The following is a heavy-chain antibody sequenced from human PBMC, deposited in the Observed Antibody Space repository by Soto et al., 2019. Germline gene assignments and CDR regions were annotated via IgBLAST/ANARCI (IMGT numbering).Heavy chain of an antibody. CDR3: ARYKSNYYYGMDV. CDR2: IYYSGIT. Sequence: PSETLSLTCTVSGGSISSGDYSWTWIRQHPGKGLEWIGYIYYSGITNYNPSLKSRVTISVDTSKNQFSLKLSSVTAADTAVYYCARYKSNYYYGMDVWGQGTTVTVSS. J-gene: IGHJ6*02. D-gene: IGHD1-20*01. CDR1: GGSISSGDYS. V-gene: IGHV4-61*08.